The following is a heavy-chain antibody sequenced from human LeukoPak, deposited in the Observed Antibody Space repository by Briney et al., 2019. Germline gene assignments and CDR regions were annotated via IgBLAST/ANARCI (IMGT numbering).Heavy chain of an antibody. D-gene: IGHD5-24*01. V-gene: IGHV3-48*03. Sequence: GGSLRLSCAASGFTFSSYEMNWVRQAPGKGLEWVSYISSSGSTIYYADSVKGRFTISRDNAKNSLYLQMNSLRAEDTAVYYCASWEMATTTGFDYWGQGTLATVSS. J-gene: IGHJ4*02. CDR1: GFTFSSYE. CDR3: ASWEMATTTGFDY. CDR2: ISSSGSTI.